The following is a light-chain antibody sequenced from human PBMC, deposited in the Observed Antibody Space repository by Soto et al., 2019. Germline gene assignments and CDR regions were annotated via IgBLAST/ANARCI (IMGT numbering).Light chain of an antibody. J-gene: IGLJ1*01. V-gene: IGLV2-14*03. CDR3: YSSRSSSSTFYV. CDR1: SSDIGGSNY. Sequence: QSALTQPAPVSGSPGQSITISCAGTSSDIGGSNYVSWYQQHPGKAPKLMIYGVSNRPSGVSNRFSGSKSGNTASLTISGLQAEDEADYFCYSSRSSSSTFYVFGTGTKLTVL. CDR2: GVS.